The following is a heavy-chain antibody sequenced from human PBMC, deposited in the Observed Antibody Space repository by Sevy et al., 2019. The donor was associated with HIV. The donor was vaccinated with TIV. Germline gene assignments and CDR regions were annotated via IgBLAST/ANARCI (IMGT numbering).Heavy chain of an antibody. V-gene: IGHV1-18*01. J-gene: IGHJ6*02. CDR3: ARVNIVVVPAARSQYYYGMDV. D-gene: IGHD2-2*01. CDR2: ISAYNGNT. CDR1: GYTFTSYG. Sequence: ASVKVSCKASGYTFTSYGISWVRQAPGQGLEWIGWISAYNGNTNYAQKLQGRVTMTTDTSTSTAYMELRSLRSDDTAVYYCARVNIVVVPAARSQYYYGMDVWGQGTTVTVSS.